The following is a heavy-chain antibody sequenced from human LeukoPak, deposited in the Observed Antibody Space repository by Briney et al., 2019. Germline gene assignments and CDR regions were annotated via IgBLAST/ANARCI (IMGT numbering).Heavy chain of an antibody. V-gene: IGHV1-8*01. CDR1: GYTFTSYD. D-gene: IGHD3-22*01. CDR3: ARAYRTYYYDSSGYSPYGMDV. Sequence: ASVNVSCKASGYTFTSYDINWVRQATGQGLEWMGWMNPNSGNTGYAQNFQGRVTMTRNTSISTAYMVLSSLRSEDTAVYYGARAYRTYYYDSSGYSPYGMDVWGQGTTVTVSS. CDR2: MNPNSGNT. J-gene: IGHJ6*02.